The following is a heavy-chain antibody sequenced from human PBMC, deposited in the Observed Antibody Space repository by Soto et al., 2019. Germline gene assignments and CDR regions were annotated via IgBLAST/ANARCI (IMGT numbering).Heavy chain of an antibody. V-gene: IGHV3-66*01. CDR3: ARDDDLCDGGRCYGVPVDV. J-gene: IGHJ6*04. Sequence: PGGSLRLSCAASGFTVSSKYMSWVRQAPGKGLEWVSLIQSGGPTYYADSVKGRFTISRDTSENTLHLQMDSLRAEDTAVYYCARDDDLCDGGRCYGVPVDVWGKGTTVTVSS. CDR2: IQSGGPT. D-gene: IGHD2-15*01. CDR1: GFTVSSKY.